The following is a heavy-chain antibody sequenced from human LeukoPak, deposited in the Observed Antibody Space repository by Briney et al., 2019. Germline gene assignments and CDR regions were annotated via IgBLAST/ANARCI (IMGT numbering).Heavy chain of an antibody. CDR1: AGSISSGNYY. V-gene: IGHV4-61*02. D-gene: IGHD2-15*01. J-gene: IGHJ5*02. CDR2: IYTSGST. CDR3: AREPRLLRNWFDP. Sequence: SETLSLTCTVSAGSISSGNYYWSWIRQPAGKGLEWIGRIYTSGSTNYNPSLKSRVTISVDTSKNRFSLKLSSVTAADTAAYYCAREPRLLRNWFDPWGQGTLVTVSS.